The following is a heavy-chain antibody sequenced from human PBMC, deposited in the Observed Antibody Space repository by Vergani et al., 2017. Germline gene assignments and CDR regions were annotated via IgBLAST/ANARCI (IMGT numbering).Heavy chain of an antibody. CDR3: ARDVTQKYDSTSVGFDP. V-gene: IGHV4-39*07. D-gene: IGHD3-22*01. Sequence: QLQLQESGPGLVKPSETLSLTCTVSGGSISSSSYYWGWIRQPPGKGLEWIGSIYYSGSTYYNPSLKSRVPISVDTSKNQFSLKLSSVTAADTAVYYGARDVTQKYDSTSVGFDPWGQGTLVTVSS. CDR2: IYYSGST. CDR1: GGSISSSSYY. J-gene: IGHJ5*02.